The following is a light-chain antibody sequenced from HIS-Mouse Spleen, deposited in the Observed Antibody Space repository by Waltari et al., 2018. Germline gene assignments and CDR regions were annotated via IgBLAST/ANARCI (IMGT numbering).Light chain of an antibody. CDR3: QAWDSSTVV. V-gene: IGLV3-1*01. Sequence: SYELTQPPSVSVSPGQTASNTCSGDKLGDKYACWYQQKPGQSPVLVIYQDSKRPSGIPERVSGSNSGNTATLTISGTQAMDEADYYCQAWDSSTVVFGGGTKLTVL. CDR2: QDS. CDR1: KLGDKY. J-gene: IGLJ2*01.